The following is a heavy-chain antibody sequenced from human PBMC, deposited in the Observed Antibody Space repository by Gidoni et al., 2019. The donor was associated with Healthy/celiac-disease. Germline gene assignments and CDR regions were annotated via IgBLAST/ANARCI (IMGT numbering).Heavy chain of an antibody. J-gene: IGHJ4*02. Sequence: EVQLVESGGGLVKPGGSLRLSCAASGFTFSSYSMNWVRQAQGKGLEWVSSISSSSSYIYYSDSLKGRFTISRDKAKNSLYLQMNSLRAEDTAVYYCAREAAGTGWRPLYYWGQGTLVTVSS. CDR2: ISSSSSYI. D-gene: IGHD6-13*01. V-gene: IGHV3-21*01. CDR1: GFTFSSYS. CDR3: AREAAGTGWRPLYY.